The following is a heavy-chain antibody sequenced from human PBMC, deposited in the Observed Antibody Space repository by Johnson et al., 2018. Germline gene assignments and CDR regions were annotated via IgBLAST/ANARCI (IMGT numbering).Heavy chain of an antibody. CDR3: AKDSMSSIVVVITAFDI. CDR2: ISYDGSNK. CDR1: GFTFSSYG. Sequence: QVQLVESGGGVLQPGRSLRLSCAASGFTFSSYGMHWVRQAPGKGLEWVAVISYDGSNKYYADSVKGRFIISSDNSKNTLYLQMNSLRAEDTAVYYCAKDSMSSIVVVITAFDIWGQGTMVTVSS. J-gene: IGHJ3*02. D-gene: IGHD3-22*01. V-gene: IGHV3-30*18.